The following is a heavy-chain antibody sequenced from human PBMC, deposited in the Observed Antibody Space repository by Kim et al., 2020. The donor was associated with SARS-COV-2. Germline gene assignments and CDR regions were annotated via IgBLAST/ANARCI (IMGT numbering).Heavy chain of an antibody. Sequence: GGSLRLSCAASGFTFSSYAMSWVRQAPGKGLEWVSAISGSGGSTYYADSVKGRFTISRDNSKNTLYLQMNSLRAEDTAVYYCANSLRRWLQGNPTGNFDYWGQGTLVTVSS. D-gene: IGHD5-12*01. V-gene: IGHV3-23*01. CDR1: GFTFSSYA. CDR3: ANSLRRWLQGNPTGNFDY. CDR2: ISGSGGST. J-gene: IGHJ4*02.